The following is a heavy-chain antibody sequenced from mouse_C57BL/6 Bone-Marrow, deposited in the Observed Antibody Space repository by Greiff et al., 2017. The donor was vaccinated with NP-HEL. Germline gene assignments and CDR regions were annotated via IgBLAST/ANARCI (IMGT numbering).Heavy chain of an antibody. V-gene: IGHV1-81*01. Sequence: QVQLKQSGAELARPGASVKLSCKASGYTFTSYGISWVKQRTGQGLEWIGEIYPRSGNTYYNEKLKGKSTLTADKSSSTAYMELRSLTSEYSAVYFCARRQGFAYWGQGTLSLSLQ. D-gene: IGHD6-1*01. J-gene: IGHJ3*01. CDR1: GYTFTSYG. CDR2: IYPRSGNT. CDR3: ARRQGFAY.